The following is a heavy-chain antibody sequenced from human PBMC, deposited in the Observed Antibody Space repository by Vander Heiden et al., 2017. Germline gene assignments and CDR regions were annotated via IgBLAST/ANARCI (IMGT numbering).Heavy chain of an antibody. D-gene: IGHD2-21*02. J-gene: IGHJ4*02. CDR3: AKGSHIVVVTAFDY. CDR2: ISYDVSKK. V-gene: IGHV3-30*18. CDR1: GFSFSSYT. Sequence: QVQLVESGGGVAQPGRSLRLSCAASGFSFSSYTMHWVRQAPGKGLEWVAVISYDVSKKYYADSVEGRFTISRDNSKNTLYLQMNSLRPEDTAVYYCAKGSHIVVVTAFDYWGQGTLVTVSS.